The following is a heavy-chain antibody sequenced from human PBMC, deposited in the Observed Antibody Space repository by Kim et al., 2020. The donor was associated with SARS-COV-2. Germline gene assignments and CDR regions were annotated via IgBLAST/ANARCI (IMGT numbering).Heavy chain of an antibody. CDR3: ASGVGGNSDVFWDY. J-gene: IGHJ4*02. Sequence: AQKVQGRVTITADGSTSTAYMELSSLRSEDTAVYYCASGVGGNSDVFWDYWGQGTLVTVSS. V-gene: IGHV1-69*01. D-gene: IGHD2-21*02.